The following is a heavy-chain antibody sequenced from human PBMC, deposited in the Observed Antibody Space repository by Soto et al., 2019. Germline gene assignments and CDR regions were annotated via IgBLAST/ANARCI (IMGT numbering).Heavy chain of an antibody. CDR2: MNPNSGNT. Sequence: ASVKVSCKASGYTFTSYDINWVRQATGQGLEWMGWMNPNSGNTGYAQKFQGRVTMTRNTSISTAYMELSSLRSEDTAVYYCARGGGYCSGGSCEGDYYYMDVWGKGTTVTVSS. CDR3: ARGGGYCSGGSCEGDYYYMDV. V-gene: IGHV1-8*01. D-gene: IGHD2-15*01. CDR1: GYTFTSYD. J-gene: IGHJ6*03.